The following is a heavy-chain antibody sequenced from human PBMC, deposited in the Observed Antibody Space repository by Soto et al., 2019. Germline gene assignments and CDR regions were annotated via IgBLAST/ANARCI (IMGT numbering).Heavy chain of an antibody. CDR2: ISGSGGST. D-gene: IGHD3-16*02. CDR3: AKDLSGHDCIWGSYRLDYYYYYMDV. J-gene: IGHJ6*03. CDR1: GFTFSSYA. V-gene: IGHV3-23*01. Sequence: EVQLLESGGGLVQPGGSLRLSCAASGFTFSSYAMSWVRQAPGKGLEWVSAISGSGGSTYYADSVKGRFTISRDNSKNTLYLQMNSLRAEDTAVYYCAKDLSGHDCIWGSYRLDYYYYYMDVWGKGTTVTVSS.